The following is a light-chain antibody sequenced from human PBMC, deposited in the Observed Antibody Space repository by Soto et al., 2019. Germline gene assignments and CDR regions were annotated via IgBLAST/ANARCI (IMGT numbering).Light chain of an antibody. Sequence: NFMLTQPHSVSESPGKTVTISCTRSSGSIASNYVQWYQQRPGSAPTTVIYEDNQRPSGVPARFSGSFDSSSNSASLTSSGLNPEDEADYYCKSYDSRSMVFGGGTKLTVL. V-gene: IGLV6-57*04. J-gene: IGLJ2*01. CDR3: KSYDSRSMV. CDR1: SGSIASNY. CDR2: EDN.